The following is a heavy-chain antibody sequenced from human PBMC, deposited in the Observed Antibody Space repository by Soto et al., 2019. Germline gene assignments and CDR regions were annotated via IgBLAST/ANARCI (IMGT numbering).Heavy chain of an antibody. V-gene: IGHV3-30*18. J-gene: IGHJ4*02. CDR1: GFTVSSFA. CDR2: ISFDGRNT. CDR3: AKPWGSSGYGFDN. Sequence: QVQLVESGGGVVQPGRSLRLSCAASGFTVSSFAMHWVRQVPGKGLEWGAVISFDGRNTYYGDSVKGRFTISRDHSKNTLYLQMNGLRREDTAVYYCAKPWGSSGYGFDNWGQGTLVTVSS. D-gene: IGHD3-22*01.